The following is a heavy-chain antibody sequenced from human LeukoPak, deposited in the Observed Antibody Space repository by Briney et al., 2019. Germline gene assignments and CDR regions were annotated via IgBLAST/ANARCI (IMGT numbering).Heavy chain of an antibody. CDR3: AKVRWGSDNALDS. D-gene: IGHD3-16*01. V-gene: IGHV3-30*18. J-gene: IGHJ4*02. Sequence: QAGTSLRLSCAASGFPFSDYGMYWVRQAPGKGLEWLAVISHDGGNKYYAESVKGRITISRDNSVNTLYLQMHSLRAEDTAVYYCAKVRWGSDNALDSWGQGALVTVSS. CDR2: ISHDGGNK. CDR1: GFPFSDYG.